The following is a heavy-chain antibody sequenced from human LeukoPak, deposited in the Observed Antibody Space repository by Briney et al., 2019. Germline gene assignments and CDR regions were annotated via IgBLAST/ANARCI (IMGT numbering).Heavy chain of an antibody. V-gene: IGHV3-30-3*01. J-gene: IGHJ4*02. Sequence: SCKASGGTFSSYAMHWVRQAPGKGLEWVAVISYDGSNKYYADSVKGRFTISRDNSKNTLYLQMNSLRAEDTAVYYCARGEGVERTVYFDYWGQGTLVTVSS. CDR2: ISYDGSNK. CDR3: ARGEGVERTVYFDY. CDR1: GGTFSSYA. D-gene: IGHD1-1*01.